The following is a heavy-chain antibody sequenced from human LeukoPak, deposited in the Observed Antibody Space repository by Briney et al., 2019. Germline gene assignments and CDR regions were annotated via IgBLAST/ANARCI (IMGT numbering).Heavy chain of an antibody. CDR2: INHSGST. CDR1: GYSISSGYY. Sequence: SETLSLTCTVSGYSISSGYYWGWIRQPPGKGLEWIGEINHSGSTNYNPSLKSRVTISVDTSKNQFSLKLSSVTAADTAVYYCARRGAYGNNAFDIWGQGTMVTVSS. V-gene: IGHV4-38-2*02. CDR3: ARRGAYGNNAFDI. D-gene: IGHD3-10*01. J-gene: IGHJ3*02.